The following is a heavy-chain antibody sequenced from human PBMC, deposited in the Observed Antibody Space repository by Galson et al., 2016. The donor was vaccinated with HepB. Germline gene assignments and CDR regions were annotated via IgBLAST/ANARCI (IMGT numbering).Heavy chain of an antibody. V-gene: IGHV4-4*02. CDR2: IDYSGIT. CDR3: AMKSITVIGDD. Sequence: SETLSLTCAVSGASFTRNNWWSWVRQSPGQGLEWIGEIDYSGITNYYPSLKSRVTISTDKSRNQFSLELSSVTPADTAVYFCAMKSITVIGDDWGQGALVTVSP. J-gene: IGHJ4*02. D-gene: IGHD2-21*01. CDR1: GASFTRNNW.